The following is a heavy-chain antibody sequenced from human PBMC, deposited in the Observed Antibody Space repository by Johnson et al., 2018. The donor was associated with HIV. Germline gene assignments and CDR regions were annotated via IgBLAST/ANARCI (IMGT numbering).Heavy chain of an antibody. Sequence: VQLVESGGGLVQPGGSLRLSCAASGFTFSSYWMSWVRQAPGKGLEWVANIKQDGSEKYYVDSVKGRFTISRDNSKNTLYLQMNSLRAEDTAVFYCARVRGAFDIWGQGTMVTVSS. V-gene: IGHV3-7*02. J-gene: IGHJ3*02. CDR3: ARVRGAFDI. CDR1: GFTFSSYW. CDR2: IKQDGSEK.